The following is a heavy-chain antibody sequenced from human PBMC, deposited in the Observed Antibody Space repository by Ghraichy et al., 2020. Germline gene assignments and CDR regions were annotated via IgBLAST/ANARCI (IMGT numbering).Heavy chain of an antibody. CDR2: IYSGGST. CDR3: AREADYGDYYFDY. J-gene: IGHJ4*02. D-gene: IGHD4-17*01. Sequence: AGSLRLSCAASGFTVSSNYMSWVRQAPGKGLEWVSVIYSGGSTYYADSVKGRFTISRDNSKNTLYLQMNSLRAEDTAVYYCAREADYGDYYFDYWGQGTLVTVSS. CDR1: GFTVSSNY. V-gene: IGHV3-53*01.